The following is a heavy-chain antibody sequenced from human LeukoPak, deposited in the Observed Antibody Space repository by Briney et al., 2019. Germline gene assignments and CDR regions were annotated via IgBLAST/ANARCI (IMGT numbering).Heavy chain of an antibody. CDR1: GGTFSSYA. CDR3: ATLWFGELPFYFDY. Sequence: SVKVSCKASGGTFSSYAISWVRQAPGQGLEWMGGIIPIFGTANYAQKFRGRVTITADESTSTAYMELSSLRSEDTAVYYCATLWFGELPFYFDYWGQGTLVTVSS. J-gene: IGHJ4*02. V-gene: IGHV1-69*13. D-gene: IGHD3-10*01. CDR2: IIPIFGTA.